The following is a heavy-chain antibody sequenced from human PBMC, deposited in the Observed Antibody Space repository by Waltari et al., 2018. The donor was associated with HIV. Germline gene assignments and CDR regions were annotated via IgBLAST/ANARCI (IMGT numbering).Heavy chain of an antibody. CDR3: ARNKAPYYNDREWYFDV. CDR1: RFVFSNYG. J-gene: IGHJ2*01. CDR2: IYWNGRST. Sequence: LLVESGGGVVRPGGSLRLSCVGSRFVFSNYGMNWVRQVPCKGWEWVAGIYWNGRSTGDVDSGKGRFSISRDNAKNALYLQMDGLRHEDTALYYCARNKAPYYNDREWYFDVWGRGTLVTVSS. V-gene: IGHV3-20*04. D-gene: IGHD1-1*01.